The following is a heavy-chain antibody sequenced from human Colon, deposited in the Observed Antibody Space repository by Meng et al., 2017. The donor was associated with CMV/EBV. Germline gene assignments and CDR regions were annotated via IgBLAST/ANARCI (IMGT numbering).Heavy chain of an antibody. CDR3: ARVAAAGNEWFDP. J-gene: IGHJ5*02. Sequence: QVQLQESGPGLVKPSXXLSFTCAVSGGSISSINWWTWVRQPPGKGLEWIGEIYHSGSTNYNPSLKSRVTISVDKSKNQFSLKLSSVTAADTAVYYCARVAAAGNEWFDPWGQGTLVTVSS. D-gene: IGHD6-13*01. CDR1: GGSISSINW. V-gene: IGHV4-4*02. CDR2: IYHSGST.